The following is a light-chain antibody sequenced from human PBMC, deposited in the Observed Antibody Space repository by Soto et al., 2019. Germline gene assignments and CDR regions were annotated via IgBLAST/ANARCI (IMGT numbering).Light chain of an antibody. V-gene: IGLV1-44*01. CDR3: ATWDDSLFGHV. CDR2: SNE. J-gene: IGLJ1*01. Sequence: QSVLTQPPSASATPGQRVTISCSGRSSDVGSNTVNWYQQFPGAAPKLLIYSNEQRPSGVPDRFSASKSGTSASLAISGLQSEDEADYYCATWDDSLFGHVFGTGTKVTVL. CDR1: SSDVGSNT.